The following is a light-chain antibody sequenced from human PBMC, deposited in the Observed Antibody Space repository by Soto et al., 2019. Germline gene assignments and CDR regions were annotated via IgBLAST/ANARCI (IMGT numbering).Light chain of an antibody. CDR2: GAS. V-gene: IGKV3-20*01. CDR1: QSVSSSY. CDR3: QRYGNSPPQYT. J-gene: IGKJ2*01. Sequence: DIVLTQSPGTLSLSPGERATLSCRASQSVSSSYLAWYQQKPGQAPRLLIYGASFRATGIPDRFSGSGSGTDFTLAINRLEPEDFAVYYCQRYGNSPPQYTFGQGTILEIK.